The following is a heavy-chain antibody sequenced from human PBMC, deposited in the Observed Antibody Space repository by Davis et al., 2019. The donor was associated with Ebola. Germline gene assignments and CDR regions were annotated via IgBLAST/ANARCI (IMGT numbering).Heavy chain of an antibody. CDR1: GFTFSNYW. Sequence: GESLKISCAASGFTFSNYWMGWVRQAPGKGLEWVANIEQDGSEKYYVDSLKGRFTISRDNAKNSVSLQMNSLRAEDTAVYYCARGSSSSGFDNWGQGTLVTVSS. J-gene: IGHJ4*02. V-gene: IGHV3-7*01. CDR3: ARGSSSSGFDN. D-gene: IGHD6-6*01. CDR2: IEQDGSEK.